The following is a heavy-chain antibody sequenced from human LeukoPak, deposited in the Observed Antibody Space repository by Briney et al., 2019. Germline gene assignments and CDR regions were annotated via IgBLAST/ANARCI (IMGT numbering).Heavy chain of an antibody. CDR2: ISTTGSDV. J-gene: IGHJ4*02. CDR1: GFTFSGFY. D-gene: IGHD1/OR15-1a*01. V-gene: IGHV3-11*01. CDR3: AKTARTLDY. Sequence: GGSLRLSSAASGFTFSGFYMTWIRQAPGRGLEWISYISTTGSDVSYADSVKGRFTISRDNVKNSLYLQMNSLTAEDTAVYYCAKTARTLDYWGQGTLVTVSS.